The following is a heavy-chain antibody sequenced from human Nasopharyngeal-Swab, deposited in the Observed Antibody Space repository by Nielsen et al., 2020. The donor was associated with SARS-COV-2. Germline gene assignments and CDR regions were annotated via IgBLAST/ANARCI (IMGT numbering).Heavy chain of an antibody. CDR2: IYSGGST. CDR3: ARGGSGSYYNLGY. V-gene: IGHV3-66*01. Sequence: GGSLRLSCAASGFTFSNYAMSWVRQAPGKGLEWVSVIYSGGSTYYADSVKGRFTISRDNSKNTLSLQMNSLRAEDTAVYYCARGGSGSYYNLGYWGQGTLVTVSS. CDR1: GFTFSNYA. D-gene: IGHD3-10*01. J-gene: IGHJ4*02.